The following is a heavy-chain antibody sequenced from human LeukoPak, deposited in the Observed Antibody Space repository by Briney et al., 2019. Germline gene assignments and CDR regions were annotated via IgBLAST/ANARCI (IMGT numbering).Heavy chain of an antibody. CDR1: GDSIKSYY. D-gene: IGHD5-18*01. V-gene: IGHV4-59*12. CDR3: AREPRYSEWGAFDI. CDR2: IYYSGST. J-gene: IGHJ3*02. Sequence: SETLSLTCTVSGDSIKSYYWNWFRQPPGKGLEWIGYIYYSGSTNYNPSLKSRVTISVDTSKNQFSLNLNSVTAADTAVYYCAREPRYSEWGAFDIWGQGTMVTVSS.